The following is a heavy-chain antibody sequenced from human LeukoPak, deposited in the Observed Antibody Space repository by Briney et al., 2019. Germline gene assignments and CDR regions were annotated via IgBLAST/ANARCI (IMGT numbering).Heavy chain of an antibody. J-gene: IGHJ3*02. Sequence: GGSLRLSCAASGFNFSSYGMHWGRQAPGKGLEWVAVISYDGRNEYYADSLKGRFTISRDNSKNTLYLQMNSLRAEDTAVYYCAKDLPPKWELPFDAFDIWGQGTMVTVSS. CDR3: AKDLPPKWELPFDAFDI. V-gene: IGHV3-30*18. D-gene: IGHD1-26*01. CDR1: GFNFSSYG. CDR2: ISYDGRNE.